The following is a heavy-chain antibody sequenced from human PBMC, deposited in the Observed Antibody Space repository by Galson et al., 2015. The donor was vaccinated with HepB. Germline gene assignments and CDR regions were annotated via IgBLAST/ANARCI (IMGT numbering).Heavy chain of an antibody. J-gene: IGHJ4*02. D-gene: IGHD6-13*01. CDR2: ISHDGTKQ. V-gene: IGHV3-30*18. CDR3: AKGHSSSWNWNYCEY. CDR1: GFTFGHYA. Sequence: SLRLSCAASGFTFGHYAMHWVRQAPGKGLEWLAIISHDGTKQYYADSLKGRLTISRDNSKNTLYLEINSLRADDTAVYYCAKGHSSSWNWNYCEYWGQGTLVTVSS.